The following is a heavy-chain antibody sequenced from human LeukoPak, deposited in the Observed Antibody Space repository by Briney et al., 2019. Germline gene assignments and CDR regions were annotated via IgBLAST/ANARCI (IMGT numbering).Heavy chain of an antibody. CDR1: GFPLSSYS. V-gene: IGHV3-48*01. CDR3: VRVKGSYFDY. J-gene: IGHJ4*02. D-gene: IGHD2-15*01. Sequence: PGGSLRLSCAASGFPLSSYSIDWVRQAPGKGLEWVSYISSSGSAIYYVDSVKGRFTESRGNAKNSLFLQMNSPRAEDTAVYYCVRVKGSYFDYWGQGALVTVSS. CDR2: ISSSGSAI.